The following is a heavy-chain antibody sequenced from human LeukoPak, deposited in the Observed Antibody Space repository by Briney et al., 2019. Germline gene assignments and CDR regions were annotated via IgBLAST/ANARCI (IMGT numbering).Heavy chain of an antibody. CDR2: INHSGST. D-gene: IGHD3-22*01. CDR1: GGSFSGYY. J-gene: IGHJ4*02. V-gene: IGHV4-34*01. Sequence: PSETLSLTCAVYGGSFSGYYWSWIRQPPGKGLEWIGEINHSGSTNYNPSLKSRVTISVDTSKNQFSLKLSSLTAADTAVYYCAGDPYYYDSSGYYDGWGQGTLVTVSS. CDR3: AGDPYYYDSSGYYDG.